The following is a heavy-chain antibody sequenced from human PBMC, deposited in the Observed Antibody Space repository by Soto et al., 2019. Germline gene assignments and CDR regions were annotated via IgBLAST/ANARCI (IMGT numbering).Heavy chain of an antibody. CDR3: ARARWDSRGYYPPGYYYSMDV. CDR1: GFTFSSYS. V-gene: IGHV3-48*02. J-gene: IGHJ6*02. Sequence: EVQLVESGGGLVQPGGSLRLSCAASGFTFSSYSMNWVRQAPGKGLEWVSYISSSSSTIYYADSVKGRFTISRDNAKNALYLQMNSLRDEDTAVYYCARARWDSRGYYPPGYYYSMDVRGQGTTVTVSS. CDR2: ISSSSSTI. D-gene: IGHD3-22*01.